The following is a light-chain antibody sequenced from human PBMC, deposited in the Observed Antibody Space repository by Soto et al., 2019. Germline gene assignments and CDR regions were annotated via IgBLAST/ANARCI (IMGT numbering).Light chain of an antibody. CDR2: GAS. J-gene: IGKJ1*01. CDR1: QSVGTY. Sequence: EIVMTQSPATLSVSPEERATLSCRASQSVGTYLAWYQQKPGQAPRLLIYGASTRAAGISPRFSGGGSGTEFTLTISSLQSEDFAVYYCQQYNDWPRTFGQGTKVGIK. V-gene: IGKV3-15*01. CDR3: QQYNDWPRT.